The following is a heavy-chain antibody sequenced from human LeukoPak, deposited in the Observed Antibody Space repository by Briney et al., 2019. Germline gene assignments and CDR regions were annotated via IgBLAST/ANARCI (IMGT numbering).Heavy chain of an antibody. J-gene: IGHJ4*02. CDR1: GFTFSSYG. V-gene: IGHV3-23*01. Sequence: GRSLRLSCAASGFTFSSYGMHWVRQAPGKGLEWVSAISGSGGSTYYADSVKGRFTISRDNSKNTLYLQMNSLRAEDTAVYYCAKVGDCSGGSCYSGSMYWGQGTLVTVSS. CDR3: AKVGDCSGGSCYSGSMY. D-gene: IGHD2-15*01. CDR2: ISGSGGST.